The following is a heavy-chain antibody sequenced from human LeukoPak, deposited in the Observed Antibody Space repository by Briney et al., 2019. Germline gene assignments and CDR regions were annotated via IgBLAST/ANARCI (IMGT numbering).Heavy chain of an antibody. CDR1: GITLSNHA. V-gene: IGHV3-23*01. D-gene: IGHD1-26*01. J-gene: IGHJ4*02. CDR2: IRSSGGGT. Sequence: PGGSLRLSCAASGITLSNHAMSWVRQAPGKGLEWVACIRSSGGGTTYEDSVQGRFTISRDNPKNTLYLQMNSLRAEDPPVYFCAKRGDGSRVFLVGFHKEAYYFDSWGQGALVSVSS. CDR3: AKRGDGSRVFLVGFHKEAYYFDS.